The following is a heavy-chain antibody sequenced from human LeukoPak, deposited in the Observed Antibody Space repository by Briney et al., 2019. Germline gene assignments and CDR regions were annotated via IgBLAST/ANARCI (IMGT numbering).Heavy chain of an antibody. CDR3: SRITARGGSDDAFDV. Sequence: SETLSLTCAIYGASLNDYWWTWVRQPPGAGLGRIGEVTDGGYTNYKSSLKSRVSISEDISKNQFSLRLPSVTAADTAMYFCSRITARGGSDDAFDVWGQGTMIIVSS. CDR1: GASLNDYW. D-gene: IGHD2-15*01. CDR2: VTDGGYT. V-gene: IGHV4-34*01. J-gene: IGHJ3*01.